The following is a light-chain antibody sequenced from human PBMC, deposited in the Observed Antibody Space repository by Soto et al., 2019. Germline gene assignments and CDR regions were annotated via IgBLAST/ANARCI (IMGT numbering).Light chain of an antibody. CDR1: QSVSSDS. CDR3: QQYGSAPRT. Sequence: EIVLTQSPGTLSLSPGERAILSCRASQSVSSDSLAWYRQKPGQAPRLLVYDASSRATGIPDRFSDSGSGTDFTLTISSLEPEYFAVYYCQQYGSAPRTFGQGPKVEIK. CDR2: DAS. J-gene: IGKJ1*01. V-gene: IGKV3-20*01.